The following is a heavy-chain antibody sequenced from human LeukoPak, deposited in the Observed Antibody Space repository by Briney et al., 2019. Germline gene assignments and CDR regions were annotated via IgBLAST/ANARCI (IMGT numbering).Heavy chain of an antibody. Sequence: ASVEVSCKASGYTFNSYDINWVRQATGQGLEWMGWMNSNSGNTGYAQKFQGRVTMTRNTSISTAYIGLSRLRSEDTAMYYCARGRAYSSGWYGVYWGQGTLVTVSS. V-gene: IGHV1-8*01. CDR1: GYTFNSYD. D-gene: IGHD6-19*01. J-gene: IGHJ4*02. CDR2: MNSNSGNT. CDR3: ARGRAYSSGWYGVY.